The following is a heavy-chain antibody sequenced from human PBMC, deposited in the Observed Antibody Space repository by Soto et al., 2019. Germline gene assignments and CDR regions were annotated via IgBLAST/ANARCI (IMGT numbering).Heavy chain of an antibody. CDR1: GFTFSSYS. D-gene: IGHD4-17*01. Sequence: GGSLRLSCAASGFTFSSYSMTWVRQAPGKGLEWVSAISGSDGSTYYADSGKGRFTISRDNSKDTLYLQMNSLRAEDTAVYYCAKDSVTTGPYCFYYWGQGTLVTVSS. V-gene: IGHV3-23*01. CDR2: ISGSDGST. J-gene: IGHJ4*02. CDR3: AKDSVTTGPYCFYY.